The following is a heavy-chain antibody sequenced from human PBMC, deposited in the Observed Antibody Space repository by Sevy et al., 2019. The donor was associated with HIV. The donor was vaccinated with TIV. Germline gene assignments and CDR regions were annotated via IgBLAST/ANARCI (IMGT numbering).Heavy chain of an antibody. V-gene: IGHV1-69*10. CDR1: GGTFSSYA. D-gene: IGHD2-2*01. Sequence: ASVKVSCKASGGTFSSYAISWVRQAPGQGLEWMGGIIPILGIANYAQKFQGRVTITADKSTGTAKMELSSLRSEDTAVYYCARGSTPVKPTSIVVVPAAIRAYYYYYMDVWGKGTTVTVSS. CDR2: IIPILGIA. CDR3: ARGSTPVKPTSIVVVPAAIRAYYYYYMDV. J-gene: IGHJ6*03.